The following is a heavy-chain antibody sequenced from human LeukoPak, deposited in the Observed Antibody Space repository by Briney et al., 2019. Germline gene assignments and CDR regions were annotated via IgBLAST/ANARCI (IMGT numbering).Heavy chain of an antibody. CDR1: GGSISTYY. D-gene: IGHD3-10*01. V-gene: IGHV4-59*01. CDR3: ARSELLWFGKVNSGFDF. Sequence: SETLSLTCTVSGGSISTYYWSWIRQPPGKGLEWIGYVYYSGSTNYNPSLMSRVTISVDTSEDQFSLKMSSVTAADTAMYYCARSELLWFGKVNSGFDFWGQGTLVTVSS. CDR2: VYYSGST. J-gene: IGHJ4*02.